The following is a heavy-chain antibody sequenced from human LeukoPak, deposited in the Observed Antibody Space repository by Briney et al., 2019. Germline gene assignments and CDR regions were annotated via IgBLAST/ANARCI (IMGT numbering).Heavy chain of an antibody. V-gene: IGHV1-18*01. Sequence: ASVKVSCKASGYTFTSYGISWVRQAPGQGLEWMGWISAYNGNTNYAQKLQGRVTMTTDTSTSTAYMELRSLRSDDTAVYYCARVVGATPTRWLNWFDPWGQGTLVTVSS. CDR3: ARVVGATPTRWLNWFDP. D-gene: IGHD1-26*01. CDR1: GYTFTSYG. CDR2: ISAYNGNT. J-gene: IGHJ5*02.